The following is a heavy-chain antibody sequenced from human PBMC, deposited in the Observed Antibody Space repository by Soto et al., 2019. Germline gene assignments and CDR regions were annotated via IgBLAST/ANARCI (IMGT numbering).Heavy chain of an antibody. J-gene: IGHJ4*02. D-gene: IGHD2-2*01. CDR3: TSTGVIPAVTGRFDY. CDR2: IRASGGTT. CDR1: GFTFSNYA. Sequence: PGGSLRLSCAASGFTFSNYAMSWVRQAPGKGLEWVSSIRASGGTTYYTDSVKGRFTISKDNSKNTLSLQMNSLRAEDTAVYYCTSTGVIPAVTGRFDYWGRGTLVTVSS. V-gene: IGHV3-23*01.